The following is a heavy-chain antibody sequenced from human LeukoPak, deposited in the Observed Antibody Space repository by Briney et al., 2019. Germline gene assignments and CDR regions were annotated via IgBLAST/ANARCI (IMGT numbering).Heavy chain of an antibody. J-gene: IGHJ3*02. V-gene: IGHV3-33*01. CDR2: MWDDGTNE. CDR3: ARAKDHDYGDYPRSDAFDI. D-gene: IGHD4-17*01. CDR1: GFTFGIYS. Sequence: GGSLRLSCTASGFTFGIYSMHWVRQAPGKGLEWVAVMWDDGTNEYYVESVKGRFTISRDNGKRTLYLQMNSLRAEDTAVYYYARAKDHDYGDYPRSDAFDIWGQGTMVTVSS.